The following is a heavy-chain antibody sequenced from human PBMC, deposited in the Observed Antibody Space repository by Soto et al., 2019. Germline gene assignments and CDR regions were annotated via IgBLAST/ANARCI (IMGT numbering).Heavy chain of an antibody. V-gene: IGHV1-69*01. J-gene: IGHJ4*02. CDR3: ARDRYYGPGSHTDY. Sequence: QVQLVQSGAEVKKPGSSVKVSCKASGGTFSSYAISWVRQAPGQGLEWMGGIIPIFGTANYAQKFQGRVTITADESTSTAYMELSSLRSEDTAVYYCARDRYYGPGSHTDYWGQGTLVTVSS. CDR2: IIPIFGTA. D-gene: IGHD3-10*01. CDR1: GGTFSSYA.